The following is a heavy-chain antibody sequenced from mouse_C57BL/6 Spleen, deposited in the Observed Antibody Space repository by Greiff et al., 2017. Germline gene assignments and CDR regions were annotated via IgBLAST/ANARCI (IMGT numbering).Heavy chain of an antibody. Sequence: QVQLQQSGPELVKPGASVKLSCKASGYTFTSYDINWVKQRPGQGLEWIGWIYPRDGSTKYNEKFKGKATLTVATSSSTAYMELHSLTSEDSAVYFCARSAYSNYVDAMDYWGQGTSVTVSS. V-gene: IGHV1-85*01. J-gene: IGHJ4*01. CDR2: IYPRDGST. CDR1: GYTFTSYD. CDR3: ARSAYSNYVDAMDY. D-gene: IGHD2-5*01.